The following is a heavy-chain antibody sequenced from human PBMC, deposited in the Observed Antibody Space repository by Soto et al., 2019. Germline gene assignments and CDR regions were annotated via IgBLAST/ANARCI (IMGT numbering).Heavy chain of an antibody. CDR1: GFTFSSYG. D-gene: IGHD3-10*01. J-gene: IGHJ4*02. CDR2: ISYDGSNK. Sequence: QVQLVESGGGVVQPGRSLRLSCAASGFTFSSYGMHWVRQAPGNGLEWVAVISYDGSNKYYADSVKGRFTISRDNSKNPLYLQMNSLRAEDTAVYYCASTYYCSDSPCGYWGQGTLVTVSS. CDR3: ASTYYCSDSPCGY. V-gene: IGHV3-30*03.